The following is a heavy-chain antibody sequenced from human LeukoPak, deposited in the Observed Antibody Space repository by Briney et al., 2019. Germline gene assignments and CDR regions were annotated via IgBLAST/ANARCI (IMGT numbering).Heavy chain of an antibody. J-gene: IGHJ5*02. V-gene: IGHV3-30*02. CDR1: GFTFSSYG. CDR2: IRYDGSNK. Sequence: GGSLRLSCAASGFTFSSYGMHWVRQAPGKGLEWVAFIRYDGSNKYYADSVKGRFTISRDNSKNTLYLQMNSLRAEDTAVYYCARVNVVNIVVVPAAGGWFDPWGQGTLVTVSS. D-gene: IGHD2-2*01. CDR3: ARVNVVNIVVVPAAGGWFDP.